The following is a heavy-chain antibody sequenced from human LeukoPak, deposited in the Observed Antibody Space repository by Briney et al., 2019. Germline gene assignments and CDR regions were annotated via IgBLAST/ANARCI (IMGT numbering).Heavy chain of an antibody. CDR1: GFNFRSHA. CDR3: AKDHGTNVYDPFDY. Sequence: GGSLRLSCAASGFNFRSHAMSWVRQAPGKGLEWVSVISNGGAGTYCADSVKGRFTISRDNSKSTLYLQMSSLRAEDTAVYYCAKDHGTNVYDPFDYWGQGTLVTVSS. CDR2: ISNGGAGT. V-gene: IGHV3-23*01. J-gene: IGHJ4*02. D-gene: IGHD2-8*01.